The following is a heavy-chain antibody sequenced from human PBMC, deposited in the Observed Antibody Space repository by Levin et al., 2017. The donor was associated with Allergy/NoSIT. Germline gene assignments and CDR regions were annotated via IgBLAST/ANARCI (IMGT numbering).Heavy chain of an antibody. CDR1: AFTFVSSG. J-gene: IGHJ4*02. Sequence: GESLKISCAASAFTFVSSGMHWVRQAPGKGLEWVALIWYDGSNKYYADSVKGRFTISRDNSKNTLYLQMDSLRAEDTAVYYCATHYGGNRPGFSGADYWGQGTLVTVSS. D-gene: IGHD4-23*01. CDR3: ATHYGGNRPGFSGADY. CDR2: IWYDGSNK. V-gene: IGHV3-33*01.